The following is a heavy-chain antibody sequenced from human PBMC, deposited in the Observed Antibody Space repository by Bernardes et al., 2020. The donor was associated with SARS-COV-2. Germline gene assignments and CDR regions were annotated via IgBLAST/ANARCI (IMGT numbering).Heavy chain of an antibody. J-gene: IGHJ4*02. CDR3: ATNYGDSLN. D-gene: IGHD4-17*01. CDR1: GGSINRNTYY. CDR2: IYTSGST. V-gene: IGHV4-61*02. Sequence: SETLSLTCTVSGGSINRNTYYWSWLRQPAGQGLDWIGRIYTSGSTNYNPSLNSRVTISIDTSKNQFSLRLMSVTAADTAVYYCATNYGDSLNWGQGTLVTVSS.